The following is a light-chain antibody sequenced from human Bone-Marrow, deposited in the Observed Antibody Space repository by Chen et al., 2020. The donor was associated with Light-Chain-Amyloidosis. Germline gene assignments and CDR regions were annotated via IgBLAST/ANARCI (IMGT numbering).Light chain of an antibody. CDR2: AVS. J-gene: IGLJ1*01. CDR3: SSFTSSSSYV. CDR1: SGDVGTYNY. V-gene: IGLV2-14*01. Sequence: QSALTQPASVSGSPGQSITISCTGTSGDVGTYNYVSWYQQHPGKAPKVLIYAVSNRPPGVSNRFYGAKSGNTASLTMSGLQAEDEADYYCSSFTSSSSYVFGPGTKVTVL.